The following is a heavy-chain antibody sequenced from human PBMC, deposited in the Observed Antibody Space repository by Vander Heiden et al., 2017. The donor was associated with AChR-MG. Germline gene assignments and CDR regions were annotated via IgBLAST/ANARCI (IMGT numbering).Heavy chain of an antibody. CDR1: GGSIRSYY. CDR3: ARTGDSSQNWFDP. Sequence: QVQLQESGPGLVKPSETLSLTCTVSGGSIRSYYWIWNRQPAGKGLEWIGRIYTSGSTNYNPALKSRVTMSVDTSKNQFSLKLSSVTAADTAVYYCARTGDSSQNWFDPWGRVTLVTVSS. D-gene: IGHD6-13*01. CDR2: IYTSGST. J-gene: IGHJ5*02. V-gene: IGHV4-4*07.